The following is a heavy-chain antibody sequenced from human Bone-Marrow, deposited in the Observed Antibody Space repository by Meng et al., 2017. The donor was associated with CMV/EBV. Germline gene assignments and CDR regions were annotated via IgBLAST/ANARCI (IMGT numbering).Heavy chain of an antibody. D-gene: IGHD3-16*01. Sequence: RYLELSCAASGFAFSSYAMHWVRQAPGKGLEWVAVISYDGSNKYYADSVKGRFTISRDNSKNTLYLQMNSLRAEDTAVYYCARDGGYWGQGTLVTVSS. CDR3: ARDGGY. J-gene: IGHJ4*02. CDR1: GFAFSSYA. V-gene: IGHV3-30*04. CDR2: ISYDGSNK.